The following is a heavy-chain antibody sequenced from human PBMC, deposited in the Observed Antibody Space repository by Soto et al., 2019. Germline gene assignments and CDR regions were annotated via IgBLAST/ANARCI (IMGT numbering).Heavy chain of an antibody. CDR1: GYSFSNYW. Sequence: GESRKISCKGSGYSFSNYWIGWVRQMPGKGLEWMGIIYPGDSDIRYNPSFQGQVTMSTDRSISTAYLQWRSLKASDTAIYYCTRNAGLESSGYYSNWGQGTLVTVSS. D-gene: IGHD3-22*01. V-gene: IGHV5-51*01. CDR2: IYPGDSDI. CDR3: TRNAGLESSGYYSN. J-gene: IGHJ4*02.